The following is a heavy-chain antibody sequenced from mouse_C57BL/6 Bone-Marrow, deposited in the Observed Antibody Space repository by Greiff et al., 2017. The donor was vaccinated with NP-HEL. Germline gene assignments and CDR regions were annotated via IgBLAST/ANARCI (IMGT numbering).Heavy chain of an antibody. D-gene: IGHD2-2*01. Sequence: QVQLKQPGAELVKPGASVKLSCKASGYTFTSYWMHWVKQRPGLGLEWIGRIDPNSGGTKYNEKFKSKATLTVDKPSSTAYMQLSSLTSEDSAVYYCARGLRRRGYAMDYWGQGTSVTVSS. J-gene: IGHJ4*01. CDR1: GYTFTSYW. V-gene: IGHV1-72*01. CDR2: IDPNSGGT. CDR3: ARGLRRRGYAMDY.